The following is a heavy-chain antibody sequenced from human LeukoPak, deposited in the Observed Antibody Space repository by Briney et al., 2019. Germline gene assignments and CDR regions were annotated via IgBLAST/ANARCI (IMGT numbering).Heavy chain of an antibody. CDR3: ARDHFPMTTVTNVNWFDP. D-gene: IGHD4-17*01. V-gene: IGHV1-2*02. CDR2: INPNSGGT. J-gene: IGHJ5*02. Sequence: ASVKVSCKASGYTFTGYYMHWVRQAPGKGPEWVGWINPNSGGTNYAQKFQGRVTMTRDTSISTAYMELSRLRSDDTAVYYCARDHFPMTTVTNVNWFDPWGQGTLVTVSS. CDR1: GYTFTGYY.